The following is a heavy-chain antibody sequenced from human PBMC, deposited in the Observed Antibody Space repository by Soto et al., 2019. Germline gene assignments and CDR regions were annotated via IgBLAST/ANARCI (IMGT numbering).Heavy chain of an antibody. CDR1: GYNFAGYW. Sequence: PGQSLRLSCKGSGYNFAGYWIAWVRQMPGKGLEWMGIIYPGDSDTRYSPSFQGQVTISADKSISTAYLQWSSLKASDTAMYYYPRLHDIAAPYKVHSAPSCMDVCGQATSLTV. J-gene: IGHJ6*02. V-gene: IGHV5-51*01. D-gene: IGHD6-6*01. CDR3: PRLHDIAAPYKVHSAPSCMDV. CDR2: IYPGDSDT.